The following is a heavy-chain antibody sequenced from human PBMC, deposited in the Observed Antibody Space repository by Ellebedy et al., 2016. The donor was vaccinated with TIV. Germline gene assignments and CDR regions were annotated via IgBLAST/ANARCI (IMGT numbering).Heavy chain of an antibody. V-gene: IGHV1-46*01. J-gene: IGHJ4*02. CDR3: ARGGYGGPGSGSDDDY. D-gene: IGHD4-23*01. CDR1: GYTFTSYY. CDR2: SNPSGGST. Sequence: ASVKVSCKASGYTFTSYYMHWVRQAPGQGLEWMGISNPSGGSTSYAQKFQGRVTMTRDTSTSTVYMELSSLRSEDTAVYYCARGGYGGPGSGSDDDYWGQGTLVTVSS.